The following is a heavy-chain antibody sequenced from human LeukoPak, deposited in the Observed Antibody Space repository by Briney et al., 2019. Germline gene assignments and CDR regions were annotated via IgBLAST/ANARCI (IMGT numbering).Heavy chain of an antibody. J-gene: IGHJ5*02. CDR1: GFTFSSYS. CDR3: ARGGYCSGGSCYWFDP. D-gene: IGHD2-15*01. V-gene: IGHV3-21*01. CDR2: ISSGSTYI. Sequence: GGSLRLSCTASGFTFSSYSMNWVRQAPGKGLEWVSSISSGSTYIYYADSVKGRFTISRDNAKNSLYLQMNSLRAEDTAVYYCARGGYCSGGSCYWFDPWGQGTLVTVSS.